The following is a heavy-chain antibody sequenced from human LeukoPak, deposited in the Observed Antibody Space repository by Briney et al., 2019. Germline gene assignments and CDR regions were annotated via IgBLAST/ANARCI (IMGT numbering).Heavy chain of an antibody. CDR3: VIWAYSSGPGHPRDVSDI. D-gene: IGHD6-19*01. CDR2: ISSGSSTI. Sequence: GGSLRLSCAASGFTFSNYGMHWVRQVPGKGLEWISYISSGSSTIYYADSVKGRFTISRDNAKNSTYLQMNSLRAEDTAVYYRVIWAYSSGPGHPRDVSDIWGQGTTVIVSS. V-gene: IGHV3-48*04. J-gene: IGHJ3*02. CDR1: GFTFSNYG.